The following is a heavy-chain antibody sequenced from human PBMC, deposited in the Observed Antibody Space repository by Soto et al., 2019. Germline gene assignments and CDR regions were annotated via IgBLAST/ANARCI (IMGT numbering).Heavy chain of an antibody. CDR3: ARGGRRSPGMDV. CDR1: GGSISSGGYY. Sequence: QVQLQESGPGLVKPSQTLSLTCTVSGGSISSGGYYWSWIRQHPGKGLEWIGYISYSGSTYYNPSLRSRVTIAVDTSKNQFSLKLSSVTAADTAVYYGARGGRRSPGMDVWGQGTTVTVSS. CDR2: ISYSGST. J-gene: IGHJ6*02. V-gene: IGHV4-31*03.